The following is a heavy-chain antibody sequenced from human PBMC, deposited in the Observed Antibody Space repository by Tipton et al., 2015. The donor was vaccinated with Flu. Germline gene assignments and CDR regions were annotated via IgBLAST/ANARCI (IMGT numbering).Heavy chain of an antibody. CDR2: IKQDGSKE. Sequence: SLRLSCAASGFTFSGYWMSWVRQAPGKGLEWVANIKQDGSKENYVDSVKGRFTISRGNAKNSLYLQMNSLRVEDTAVYYCVKMPDFDYWGQGTLVTVSS. D-gene: IGHD1-14*01. CDR3: VKMPDFDY. V-gene: IGHV3-7*01. J-gene: IGHJ4*02. CDR1: GFTFSGYW.